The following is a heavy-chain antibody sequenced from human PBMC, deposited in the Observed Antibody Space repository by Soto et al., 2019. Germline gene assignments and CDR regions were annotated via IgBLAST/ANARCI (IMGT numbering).Heavy chain of an antibody. Sequence: SETLSLTCTVSGGSISGSSDYWGWIRQPPGKGLEWIGSIFYSGSTYYNPSLKSRVTLSVDKSKNKFSLKLTSVTAADTSVYYCATDSAYYYDSSAYYSNRFDPWGQGILVTVSS. D-gene: IGHD3-22*01. CDR3: ATDSAYYYDSSAYYSNRFDP. CDR1: GGSISGSSDY. V-gene: IGHV4-39*01. CDR2: IFYSGST. J-gene: IGHJ5*02.